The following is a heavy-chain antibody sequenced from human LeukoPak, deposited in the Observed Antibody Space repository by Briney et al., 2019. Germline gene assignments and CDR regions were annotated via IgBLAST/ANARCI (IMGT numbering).Heavy chain of an antibody. CDR2: ISSDGSNK. V-gene: IGHV3-30-3*01. J-gene: IGHJ4*02. CDR3: ARDSGSTGYSSSWYYFDC. D-gene: IGHD6-13*01. Sequence: GSLRLSCAASGFTFSSYAMNWIRQAPGKGLEWLAVISSDGSNKYFADSVKGRFTISRDNSKNTIYLQMNSLRAEDTDVYYCARDSGSTGYSSSWYYFDCWGRGTLVSVSS. CDR1: GFTFSSYA.